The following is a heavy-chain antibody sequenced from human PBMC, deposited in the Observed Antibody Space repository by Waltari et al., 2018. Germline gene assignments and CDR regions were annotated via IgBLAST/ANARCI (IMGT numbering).Heavy chain of an antibody. CDR3: ARGRLVGATRVFDY. CDR2: INPNSGGT. Sequence: QVQLVQSGAEVKKPGASVKVSCKASGYTFTGYYMHWVRQAPGQGLEWMGGINPNSGGTNYAKKFQGRVTMTRDTSISTAYMELSRLRSDDTAVYYCARGRLVGATRVFDYWGQGTLVTVSS. J-gene: IGHJ4*02. D-gene: IGHD1-26*01. CDR1: GYTFTGYY. V-gene: IGHV1-2*02.